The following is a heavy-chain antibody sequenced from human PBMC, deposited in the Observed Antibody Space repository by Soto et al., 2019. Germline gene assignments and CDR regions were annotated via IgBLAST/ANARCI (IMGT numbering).Heavy chain of an antibody. J-gene: IGHJ6*03. CDR3: AGETAVGLSDLFTGSHVDYHYMAI. CDR1: GTFFLAYN. Sequence: QVQLVQSGAEVKKPGASMRVSCKASGTFFLAYNFNWVRQVAGQGLEWMGWMDPKNGDTAYSQKFQGRVSMTRNASLSTGYLELSSLRPDDTAVYYCAGETAVGLSDLFTGSHVDYHYMAIWGKGTAVSVSS. V-gene: IGHV1-8*01. CDR2: MDPKNGDT. D-gene: IGHD1-26*01.